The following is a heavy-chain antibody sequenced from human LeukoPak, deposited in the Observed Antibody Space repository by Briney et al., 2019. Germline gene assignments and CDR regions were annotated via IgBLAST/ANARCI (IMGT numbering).Heavy chain of an antibody. J-gene: IGHJ4*02. D-gene: IGHD2-2*01. Sequence: GGSLRLSCAASGNYWMHWVRQVPGKGLEWVSSISSSSSYIYYADSVKGRFTISRGNAKNSLYLQMNSLRAEDTAVYYCARASIVVVPAAMIDNWGQGTLVTVSS. CDR1: GNYW. V-gene: IGHV3-21*01. CDR2: ISSSSSYI. CDR3: ARASIVVVPAAMIDN.